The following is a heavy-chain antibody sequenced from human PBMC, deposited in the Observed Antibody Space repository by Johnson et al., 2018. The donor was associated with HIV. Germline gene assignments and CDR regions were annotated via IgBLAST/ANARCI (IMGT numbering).Heavy chain of an antibody. CDR3: AREGEGYSSSWYDAFDI. J-gene: IGHJ3*02. V-gene: IGHV3-30*04. D-gene: IGHD6-13*01. CDR2: ISYDGSNT. Sequence: MQLVESGGGVVQPARSLRLSCAASGFTFNSYAMHWVRQAPGKGLEWVTLISYDGSNTYYADSVKGRFTISRDNSKNTLYLQMSSLRPEDTAVYYCAREGEGYSSSWYDAFDIWGQGTMVTVSS. CDR1: GFTFNSYA.